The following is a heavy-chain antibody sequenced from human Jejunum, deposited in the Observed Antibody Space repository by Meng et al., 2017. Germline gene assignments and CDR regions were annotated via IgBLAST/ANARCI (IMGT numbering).Heavy chain of an antibody. D-gene: IGHD3-16*02. V-gene: IGHV3-30*04. Sequence: GGSLRLSCAASGFIFSTYAMNWVRQAPGKGLEWVAVISNDATKQFYADSVRGRFTVSRDNSNNPLYLQIDSLRLQDTALYFCARGGPGEGGAIPYWGQGTLVTVSS. J-gene: IGHJ4*02. CDR3: ARGGPGEGGAIPY. CDR2: ISNDATKQ. CDR1: GFIFSTYA.